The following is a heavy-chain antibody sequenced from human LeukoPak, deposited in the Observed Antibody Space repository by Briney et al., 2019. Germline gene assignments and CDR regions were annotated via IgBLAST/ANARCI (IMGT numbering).Heavy chain of an antibody. V-gene: IGHV4-61*05. CDR1: GGSISSSSYY. CDR2: IYYSGST. Sequence: PSETLSLTCTVSGGSISSSSYYWGWIRQPPGKGLEWIGYIYYSGSTNYNPSLKSRVTISVDTSKNQFSLKLSSVTAADTAVYYCARVYYYYYYMDVWGKGTTVTVSS. J-gene: IGHJ6*03. CDR3: ARVYYYYYYMDV.